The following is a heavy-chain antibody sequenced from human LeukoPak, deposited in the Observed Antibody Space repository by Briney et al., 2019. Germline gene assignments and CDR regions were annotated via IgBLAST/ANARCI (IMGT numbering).Heavy chain of an antibody. D-gene: IGHD3-22*01. J-gene: IGHJ4*02. CDR3: AKDEYYYDSSGYVY. V-gene: IGHV3-23*01. Sequence: PGGSLRLSCAASGLTFSSCAMSWVRQAPGKGLEWVSSIVGNGGSTSYADSVKGRFTISRDNSKNTLYLQMNSLRAEDTAVYYCAKDEYYYDSSGYVYWGQGTLVTVSS. CDR2: IVGNGGST. CDR1: GLTFSSCA.